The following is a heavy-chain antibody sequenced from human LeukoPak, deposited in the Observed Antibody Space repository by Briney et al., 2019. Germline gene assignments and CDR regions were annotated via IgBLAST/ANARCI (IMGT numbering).Heavy chain of an antibody. CDR3: ARSVGRSSSWYEGYYFDY. CDR2: INTNTGNP. V-gene: IGHV7-4-1*02. CDR1: GYTYTSYA. D-gene: IGHD6-13*01. Sequence: ASVKASCKASGYTYTSYAMNWVRQAPGQGLEWMGWINTNTGNPTYAQGFTGRFVFSLDTSVSTAYLQISSLKVEDTAVYYCARSVGRSSSWYEGYYFDYWGQGTLVTVSS. J-gene: IGHJ4*02.